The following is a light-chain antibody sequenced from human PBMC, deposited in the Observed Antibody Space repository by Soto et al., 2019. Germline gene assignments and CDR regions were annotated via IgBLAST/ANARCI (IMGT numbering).Light chain of an antibody. J-gene: IGKJ3*01. V-gene: IGKV3-11*01. Sequence: EIVLTQSPDTLPLSPGERATLSCRASQSVSSSLAWYQQKPGQAPRLLIYDAANRATGIPARFRGSESGTDFTLTTTSLEPKDFAVYYCQQRSNWPPEVTFGPGNKVDIK. CDR3: QQRSNWPPEVT. CDR1: QSVSSS. CDR2: DAA.